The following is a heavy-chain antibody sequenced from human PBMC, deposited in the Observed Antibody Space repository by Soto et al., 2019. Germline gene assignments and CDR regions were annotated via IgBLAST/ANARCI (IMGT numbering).Heavy chain of an antibody. D-gene: IGHD1-1*01. CDR1: GFTFSSYT. V-gene: IGHV3-21*01. CDR3: AKDISPRRYSAGVFDS. CDR2: ITTNSNYI. J-gene: IGHJ4*02. Sequence: GGSLRLSCAASGFTFSSYTLNWVRQAPGKGLEWVSSITTNSNYIYYADSVKGRFTISRDNAKNSLSLQMNSLRAEDTAVYYCAKDISPRRYSAGVFDSWGQGTLVTISS.